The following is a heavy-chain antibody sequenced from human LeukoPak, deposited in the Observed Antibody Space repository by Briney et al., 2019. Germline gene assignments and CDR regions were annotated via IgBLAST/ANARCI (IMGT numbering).Heavy chain of an antibody. J-gene: IGHJ4*02. CDR2: IRYDGSNR. CDR3: AKSSYDSSGYLYFDY. Sequence: GGSLRLSCAASGFSFITYGIHWVRQAPGKGLEWVAFIRYDGSNRFYADSVRGRFTISRDNSKNTVYLQMNSLRAEDTAVYYCAKSSYDSSGYLYFDYWGQGTLVTVSS. V-gene: IGHV3-30*02. CDR1: GFSFITYG. D-gene: IGHD3-22*01.